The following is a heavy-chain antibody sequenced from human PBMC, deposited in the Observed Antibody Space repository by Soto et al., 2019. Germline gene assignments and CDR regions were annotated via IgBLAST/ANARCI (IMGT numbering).Heavy chain of an antibody. D-gene: IGHD5-12*01. CDR3: ASSYSGYGDLDY. V-gene: IGHV4-30-4*01. J-gene: IGHJ4*02. CDR1: GGSISSGDYY. CDR2: IYYSGST. Sequence: SETLSLSCTVSGGSISSGDYYWSWIRQPPGKGLEWIGYIYYSGSTYYNPSLKSRVTISVDTSKNQFSLKLSSVTAADTAVYYCASSYSGYGDLDYPGQGTLVTVSS.